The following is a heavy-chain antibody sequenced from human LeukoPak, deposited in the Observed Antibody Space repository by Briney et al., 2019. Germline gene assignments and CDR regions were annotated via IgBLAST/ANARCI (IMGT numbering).Heavy chain of an antibody. J-gene: IGHJ4*02. V-gene: IGHV3-33*01. Sequence: GGSLRLSCAASGFTFSSHGMHWVRQAPGKGLEWVAVIWYDGSKKFYGDSVKGRFTISRDNSKNTLYLQMNSLRAEDTAVYYCAREITTNGGRYFDYWGQGTLVTVSS. CDR1: GFTFSSHG. D-gene: IGHD7-27*01. CDR2: IWYDGSKK. CDR3: AREITTNGGRYFDY.